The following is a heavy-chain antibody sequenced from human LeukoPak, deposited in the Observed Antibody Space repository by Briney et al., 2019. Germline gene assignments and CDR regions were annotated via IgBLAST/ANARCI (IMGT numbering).Heavy chain of an antibody. Sequence: PSETLSLTCTVSGGSISSYYWSWIRQPAGKGLEWIGRIYTSGSTNYNPSLKSRVTMSVDTSKNRFSLKLSSVTAADTAVYYCARAGRYYDSSGYHFEAAGFDYWGQGTLVTVSS. V-gene: IGHV4-4*07. CDR2: IYTSGST. J-gene: IGHJ4*02. CDR3: ARAGRYYDSSGYHFEAAGFDY. D-gene: IGHD3-22*01. CDR1: GGSISSYY.